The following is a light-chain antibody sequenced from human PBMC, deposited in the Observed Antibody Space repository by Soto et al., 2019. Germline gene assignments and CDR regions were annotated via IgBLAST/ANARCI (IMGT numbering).Light chain of an antibody. CDR3: QKYNSAPP. CDR2: AAS. CDR1: QGISNY. Sequence: DIQMTPSPSSLSASVGDRVTITCRASQGISNYLAWYQQKPGKVPKLLIYAASTLQSGVPSRFSGSGSGTDFTLTISSLQPEDVATYYCQKYNSAPPFGPGTKVDI. V-gene: IGKV1-27*01. J-gene: IGKJ3*01.